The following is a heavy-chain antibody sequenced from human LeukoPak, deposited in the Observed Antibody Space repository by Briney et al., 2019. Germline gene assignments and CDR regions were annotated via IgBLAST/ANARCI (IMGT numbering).Heavy chain of an antibody. Sequence: PSETLSLTCSVSGGSITSSNYYWGWLRQPPGKGLEWIGTIYYSGNTYYNPSLKSRVTISIDTSKKNFSLNLRSVTAADTAMYYCANLRLRRPFDVWGPGRMVIVSS. CDR2: IYYSGNT. CDR3: ANLRLRRPFDV. V-gene: IGHV4-39*02. D-gene: IGHD2-15*01. CDR1: GGSITSSNYY. J-gene: IGHJ3*01.